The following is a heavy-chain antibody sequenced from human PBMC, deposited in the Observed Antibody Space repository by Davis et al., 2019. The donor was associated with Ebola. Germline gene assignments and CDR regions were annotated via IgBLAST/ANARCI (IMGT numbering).Heavy chain of an antibody. V-gene: IGHV4-59*01. CDR2: IYYSGST. J-gene: IGHJ3*02. CDR1: GGSISSYY. CDR3: ARRVPAAAFDI. Sequence: SETLSLTCTVSGGSISSYYWSWIRQPPGKGLEWIGYIYYSGSTNYNPSLKSRVTISVDTSKNQISLKLSSVTAADTAVYYCARRVPAAAFDIWGQGTMVTVSS. D-gene: IGHD2-2*01.